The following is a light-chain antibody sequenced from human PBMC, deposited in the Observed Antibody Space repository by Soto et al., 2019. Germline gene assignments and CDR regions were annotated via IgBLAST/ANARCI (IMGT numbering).Light chain of an antibody. V-gene: IGKV1-33*01. CDR1: QDISDY. CDR3: QQYDNVPYT. CDR2: DAS. Sequence: DIQMTQSPSSLSASLGDRVTFTCQASQDISDYLNWYQQKPGKAPDLLIYDASNLETGVPSRFSGSGSGTDFTFTISGLPPEDIATYYCQQYDNVPYTFGQGTKLEIK. J-gene: IGKJ2*01.